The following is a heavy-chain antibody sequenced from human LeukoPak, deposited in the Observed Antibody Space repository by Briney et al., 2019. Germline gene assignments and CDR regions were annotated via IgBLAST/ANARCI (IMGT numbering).Heavy chain of an antibody. D-gene: IGHD6-13*01. Sequence: ASVKVSCKASGGTFSSYAISWVRQAPGQGLEWMGGIIPIFGTANYAQKFQGRVTITADKSTSTAYMELSSLRSEDTAVYYCARQQGTSSWYEYYYYMDVWGKGTTVTVSS. CDR1: GGTFSSYA. J-gene: IGHJ6*03. V-gene: IGHV1-69*06. CDR3: ARQQGTSSWYEYYYYMDV. CDR2: IIPIFGTA.